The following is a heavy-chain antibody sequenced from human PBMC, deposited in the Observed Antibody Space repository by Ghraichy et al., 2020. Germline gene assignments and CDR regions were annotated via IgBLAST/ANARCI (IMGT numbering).Heavy chain of an antibody. V-gene: IGHV3-53*01. CDR2: LYSDGSG. D-gene: IGHD2-21*01. J-gene: IGHJ6*02. CDR3: ARDRRYCGNNCYLYYYYGMDL. Sequence: GESLRLSCAASGVSVSSNQMAWVRQAPGKGLEWVSILYSDGSGFYADTVRGRFTISRDESKNTLYLQMNSLRAEDTAVYYCARDRRYCGNNCYLYYYYGMDLWGRGTTVTVSS. CDR1: GVSVSSNQ.